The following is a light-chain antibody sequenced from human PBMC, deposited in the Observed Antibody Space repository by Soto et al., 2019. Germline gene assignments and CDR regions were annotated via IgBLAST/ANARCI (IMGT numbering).Light chain of an antibody. Sequence: EIVLTQSPGTLSLSPGERATLSCRASQSVSSSYLTWYQQKPGQAPRLLFSGASSRATGVPGRFSSSGSGTDFTLTIIRLEPEDSAVYYCRLYAGSPLTWTFGQGTKVEV. CDR1: QSVSSSY. V-gene: IGKV3-20*01. CDR3: RLYAGSPLTWT. J-gene: IGKJ1*01. CDR2: GAS.